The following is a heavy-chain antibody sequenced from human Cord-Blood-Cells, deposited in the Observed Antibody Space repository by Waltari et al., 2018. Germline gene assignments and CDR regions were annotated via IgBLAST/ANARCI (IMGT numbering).Heavy chain of an antibody. CDR2: INHSGST. CDR1: GGSFRGYY. J-gene: IGHJ5*02. D-gene: IGHD6-19*01. V-gene: IGHV4-34*01. CDR3: ASSGWYNWFDP. Sequence: QVQLQQWGAGLLKPSETLALTSAVSGGSFRGYYSTWIRQPPGKGLEWIGEINHSGSTNYNPSLKSRVTISVDTSKNQFSLKLSSVTAADTAVYYCASSGWYNWFDPWGQGTLVTVSS.